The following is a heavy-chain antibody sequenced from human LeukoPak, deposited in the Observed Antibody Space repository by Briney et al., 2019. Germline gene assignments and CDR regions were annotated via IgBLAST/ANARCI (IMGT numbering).Heavy chain of an antibody. CDR3: AVGDYYYDTRFDY. D-gene: IGHD3-22*01. Sequence: ASVKVSCKASGYTFTSYYMHWVRQAPGQGLEWMGIINPSGGSTSYAQEFQGRVTITRDTSASTAYMDLNSLRSEDMAVYYCAVGDYYYDTRFDYWGQGTLVTVSS. CDR2: INPSGGST. CDR1: GYTFTSYY. J-gene: IGHJ4*02. V-gene: IGHV1-46*01.